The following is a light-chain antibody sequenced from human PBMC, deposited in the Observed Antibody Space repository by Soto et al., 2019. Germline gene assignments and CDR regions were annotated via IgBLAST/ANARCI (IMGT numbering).Light chain of an antibody. V-gene: IGKV1-9*01. Sequence: DIQLTQSPSFLSASVGGRFTFTCLASQGISTYLAWYQQKPGRAPNLLIYVASTLQSGVPSRFSGSGSGTDFTLTISGLQPDDFTTYYCQQYTSYSRAFGQGTRLEIK. CDR3: QQYTSYSRA. CDR2: VAS. CDR1: QGISTY. J-gene: IGKJ5*01.